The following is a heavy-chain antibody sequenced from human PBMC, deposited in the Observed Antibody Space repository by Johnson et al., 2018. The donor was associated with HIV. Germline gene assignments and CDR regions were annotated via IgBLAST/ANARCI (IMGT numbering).Heavy chain of an antibody. CDR2: ISSSGSTI. D-gene: IGHD3-22*01. J-gene: IGHJ3*02. CDR3: ARDLVPYYYDSSGYSYAFDI. Sequence: QMQLVESGGGMVKPGGSLRLSCAASGFTFSDYYMSWIRQAPGKGLEWVSYISSSGSTIYYADSVKGRFTISRDNAKNSLYLQMNSLRAEDTAVYYCARDLVPYYYDSSGYSYAFDIWGQGTMVTVSS. V-gene: IGHV3-11*04. CDR1: GFTFSDYY.